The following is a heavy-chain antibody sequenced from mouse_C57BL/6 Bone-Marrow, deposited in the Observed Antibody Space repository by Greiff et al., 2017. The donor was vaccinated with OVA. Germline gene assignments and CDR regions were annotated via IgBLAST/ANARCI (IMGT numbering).Heavy chain of an antibody. D-gene: IGHD6-1*01. V-gene: IGHV10-3*01. J-gene: IGHJ4*01. CDR1: GFIFNTYA. Sequence: DAGGGLVQPKGSLKLPCAALGFIFNTYAMHWVRQAPGKGLEWVARIRSKSSNYATYYADSVKDRFTISRDDSQSMLYLQMNNLKTEDTAMYYCVRGRPSDAMDYWGQGTSVTVSS. CDR2: IRSKSSNYAT. CDR3: VRGRPSDAMDY.